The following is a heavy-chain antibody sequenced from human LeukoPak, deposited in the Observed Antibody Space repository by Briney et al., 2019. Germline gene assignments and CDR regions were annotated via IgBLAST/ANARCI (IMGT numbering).Heavy chain of an antibody. V-gene: IGHV3-30*18. Sequence: PGGSLRLSCAASGFTFSSYGMHWVRQAPGKGLEWVAVISYDGSNKYYADSVKGRFTISRDNSKNTLYLQMNSLRAEDTAVYYCAKDREGPSIVVVTAITAPDYWGQGTLVTVSS. D-gene: IGHD2-21*02. CDR3: AKDREGPSIVVVTAITAPDY. CDR1: GFTFSSYG. CDR2: ISYDGSNK. J-gene: IGHJ4*02.